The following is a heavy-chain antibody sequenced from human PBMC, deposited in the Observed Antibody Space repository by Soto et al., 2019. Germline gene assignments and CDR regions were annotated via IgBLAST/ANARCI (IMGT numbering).Heavy chain of an antibody. D-gene: IGHD3-3*01. CDR1: GFTVSSNY. Sequence: EVQLVESGGGLIQPGGSLRLSCAASGFTVSSNYMSWVHQAPGKGLEWVSVINSGGNTYYADSVKGRFTISRDNSKNTLYLQMNSLRAEDTAVYYCARVPTIFGVVTTYYGMDVWGQGTTVTVSS. CDR3: ARVPTIFGVVTTYYGMDV. CDR2: INSGGNT. V-gene: IGHV3-53*01. J-gene: IGHJ6*02.